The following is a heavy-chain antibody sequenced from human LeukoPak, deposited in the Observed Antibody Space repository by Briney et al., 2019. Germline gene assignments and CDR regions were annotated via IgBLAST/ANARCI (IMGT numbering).Heavy chain of an antibody. CDR3: AVAETVNSYDRLRLHH. Sequence: WGSLKIPRAGSGFNFRVHWNSLVRQAPGKGPEWVAHKKQDGSDKYYVDSVKGRFTISRDNAKNSLYPQMDSLRAEDTAVYYCAVAETVNSYDRLRLHHWGQGTLVTVSS. CDR1: GFNFRVHW. J-gene: IGHJ5*02. V-gene: IGHV3-7*01. CDR2: KKQDGSDK. D-gene: IGHD3-22*01.